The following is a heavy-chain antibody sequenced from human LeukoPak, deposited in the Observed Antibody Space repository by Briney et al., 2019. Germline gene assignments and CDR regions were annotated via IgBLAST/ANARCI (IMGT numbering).Heavy chain of an antibody. CDR2: ISGSGGST. J-gene: IGHJ6*02. D-gene: IGHD4-17*01. Sequence: GGSLRLSCAASGFTFSSYAMSWVRQAPGKGLEWVSAISGSGGSTYYADSVKGRFTISRDNSKNTLYLQMNSLRAEDTAVYYCATRTEDYGDTPYYYYYGMDVWGQGTTVTASS. CDR1: GFTFSSYA. V-gene: IGHV3-23*01. CDR3: ATRTEDYGDTPYYYYYGMDV.